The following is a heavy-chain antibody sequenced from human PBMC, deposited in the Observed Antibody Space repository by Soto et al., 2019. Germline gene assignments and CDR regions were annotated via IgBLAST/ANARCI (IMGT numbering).Heavy chain of an antibody. Sequence: EVQVVESGGGLVQPGGSLRLSCAASGFTFSSYWMHWARQAPGEGLVWVARVNPDGSTTNYADSVKGRFTVSRDNAKNTVYLQLNSLTAGDTATYYCARGGLYAYYQDNWGQGTLVTVSS. J-gene: IGHJ4*02. CDR2: VNPDGSTT. CDR3: ARGGLYAYYQDN. CDR1: GFTFSSYW. D-gene: IGHD3-16*01. V-gene: IGHV3-74*01.